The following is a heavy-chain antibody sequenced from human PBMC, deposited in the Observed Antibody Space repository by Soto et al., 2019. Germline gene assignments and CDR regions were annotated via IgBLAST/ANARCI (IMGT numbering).Heavy chain of an antibody. Sequence: EVHLLESGGDVVQPGRSLRLSCAASGFTFSNYAMNWIRQAPGKGLEWLSSISANGRNAYYADSVKGRFTISRDRSKTTLYLQLDCLRVEDTAIYFCAKALSSLGWLALGAPFDSWGQGTLVTVSS. V-gene: IGHV3-23*01. CDR3: AKALSSLGWLALGAPFDS. D-gene: IGHD3-9*01. J-gene: IGHJ4*02. CDR2: ISANGRNA. CDR1: GFTFSNYA.